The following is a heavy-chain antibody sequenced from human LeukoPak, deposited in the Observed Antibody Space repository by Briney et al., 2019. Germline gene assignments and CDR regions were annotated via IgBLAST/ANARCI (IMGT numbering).Heavy chain of an antibody. CDR2: IYTSGST. V-gene: IGHV4-61*02. J-gene: IGHJ4*02. CDR1: GGSISSGSYY. CDR3: ARDPGDGYNISLDY. Sequence: SETLSLTCTVSGGSISSGSYYWSWIRQPAGKGLEWIVRIYTSGSTNYNPSLKSRVTISVDTSKDQFSLKLSSVTAADTAVYYCARDPGDGYNISLDYWGQGTLVTVSS. D-gene: IGHD5-24*01.